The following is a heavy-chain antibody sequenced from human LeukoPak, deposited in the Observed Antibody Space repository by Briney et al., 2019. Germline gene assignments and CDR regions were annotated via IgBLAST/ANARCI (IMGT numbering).Heavy chain of an antibody. CDR3: ARLPGYYYYYYYMDV. CDR2: ISSNSYI. CDR1: RFIFSTYS. V-gene: IGHV3-21*01. Sequence: GGSLRLSCAASRFIFSTYSMTWVRQAPGKGLEWVSGISSNSYIHYADSVKGRFTVSRDNAENSLYLQMNSLRAEDTAVYYCARLPGYYYYYYYMDVWGKGTTVTVSS. J-gene: IGHJ6*03.